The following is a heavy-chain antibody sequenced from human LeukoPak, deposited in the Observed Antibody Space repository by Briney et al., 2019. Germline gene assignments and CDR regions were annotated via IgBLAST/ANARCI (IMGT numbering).Heavy chain of an antibody. V-gene: IGHV4-61*01. CDR3: ATHSERELLRSSAFDI. CDR1: GYSISSGYY. Sequence: PSETLSLTCTVSGYSISSGYYWSWIRQPPGKGLEWIGYIYYSGSTNYNPSLKSRVTISVDTSKNQFSLKLSSVTAADTAVYYCATHSERELLRSSAFDIWGQGTMVTVSS. CDR2: IYYSGST. J-gene: IGHJ3*02. D-gene: IGHD1-26*01.